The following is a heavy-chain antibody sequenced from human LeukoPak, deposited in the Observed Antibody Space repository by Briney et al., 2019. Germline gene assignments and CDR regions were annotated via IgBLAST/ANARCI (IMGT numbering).Heavy chain of an antibody. J-gene: IGHJ5*02. CDR3: ATDPAEDYTAMVTDANWFDP. D-gene: IGHD5-18*01. Sequence: SVSLSCKVSGGTFSSYAISWVRHPPGEGREWMEGIVPIFGTANYTQTFKGRVTMTEDTSTDHAYMELSSLSTADTAVYYCATDPAEDYTAMVTDANWFDPWGQGTLVTVSS. CDR2: IVPIFGTA. CDR1: GGTFSSYA. V-gene: IGHV1-69*06.